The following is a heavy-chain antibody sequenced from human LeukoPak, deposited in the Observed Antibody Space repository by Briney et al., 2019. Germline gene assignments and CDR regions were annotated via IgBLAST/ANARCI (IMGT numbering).Heavy chain of an antibody. D-gene: IGHD3-10*01. CDR1: GFTLSSYA. CDR3: AKVMKGSERLTMVRGVIIKTAGLYYMDV. V-gene: IGHV3-23*01. Sequence: PGGSLRLXCAASGFTLSSYAMSWVRQAPGKGLEWVSSISASGGSTNYADSVKGRFTISRDNSKNTGYLQMNSLRAGDTAVYYCAKVMKGSERLTMVRGVIIKTAGLYYMDVWGKGTTVTVSS. J-gene: IGHJ6*03. CDR2: ISASGGST.